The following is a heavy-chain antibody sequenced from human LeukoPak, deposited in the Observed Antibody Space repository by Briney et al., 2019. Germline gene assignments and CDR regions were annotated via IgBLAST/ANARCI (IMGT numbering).Heavy chain of an antibody. Sequence: GGSLRLSCAASGFTFSSYGMHWVRQAPGKGLEWVAVISYDGSNKYYADSVKGRFTISRDNSKNTLYLQMNSLRAEDTAVYYCAKPLYDSSGLDYWGQGTLVTVSS. CDR2: ISYDGSNK. J-gene: IGHJ4*02. CDR3: AKPLYDSSGLDY. CDR1: GFTFSSYG. V-gene: IGHV3-30*18. D-gene: IGHD3-22*01.